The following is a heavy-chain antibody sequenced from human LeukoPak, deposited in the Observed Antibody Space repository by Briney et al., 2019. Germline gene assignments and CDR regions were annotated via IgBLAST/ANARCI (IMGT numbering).Heavy chain of an antibody. CDR1: GGTFSSYA. V-gene: IGHV1-69*13. D-gene: IGHD6-13*01. Sequence: SVKVSCKASGGTFSSYAISWVRQAPGQGLEWMGGIIPIFGTANYAQKFQGRVTITADESTSTAYMELSSLRSEDTAVYYCAGRYSSSWSNFDYWGQGTLVTVSS. CDR3: AGRYSSSWSNFDY. J-gene: IGHJ4*02. CDR2: IIPIFGTA.